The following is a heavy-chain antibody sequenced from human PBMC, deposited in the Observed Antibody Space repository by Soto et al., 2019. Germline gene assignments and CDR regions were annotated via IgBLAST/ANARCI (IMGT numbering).Heavy chain of an antibody. V-gene: IGHV3-23*01. Sequence: GVSLRLSCAASGFTFSSYAMSWVRQAPGKGLEWVSAISGSGGSTYYADSVKGRFTISRDNSKNTLYLQMNSLRAEDTAVYYCAKVLRFLEWLFEPWFDPWGQGTLVTVSS. CDR3: AKVLRFLEWLFEPWFDP. CDR2: ISGSGGST. J-gene: IGHJ5*02. CDR1: GFTFSSYA. D-gene: IGHD3-3*01.